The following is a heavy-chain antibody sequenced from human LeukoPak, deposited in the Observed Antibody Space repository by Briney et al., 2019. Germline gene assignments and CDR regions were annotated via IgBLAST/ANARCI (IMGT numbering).Heavy chain of an antibody. CDR2: ISWNSGSI. CDR1: GFTFDDYA. CDR3: AKDICSGGSCYFDY. J-gene: IGHJ4*02. D-gene: IGHD2-15*01. Sequence: GGSLRLSCAASGFTFDDYAMHWVRQAPGKGLEWVPGISWNSGSIGYADSVKGRFTISRDNAKNSLYLQTNSLRAEDTALYYCAKDICSGGSCYFDYWGQGTLVTVSS. V-gene: IGHV3-9*01.